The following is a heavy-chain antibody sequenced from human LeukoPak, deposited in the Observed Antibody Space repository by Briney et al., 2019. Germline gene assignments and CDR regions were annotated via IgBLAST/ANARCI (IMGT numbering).Heavy chain of an antibody. J-gene: IGHJ4*02. CDR2: IYYSGST. V-gene: IGHV4-59*01. D-gene: IGHD4-17*01. CDR1: GGSISSYY. Sequence: SETLSLTCTVSGGSISSYYWSWLRQPPGKGLEWIGYIYYSGSTNYNPSLKSRVTISVDTSKNQFSLKLSSVTAADTAVYYCARAPRAYGDYKFDYWGQGTLVTVSS. CDR3: ARAPRAYGDYKFDY.